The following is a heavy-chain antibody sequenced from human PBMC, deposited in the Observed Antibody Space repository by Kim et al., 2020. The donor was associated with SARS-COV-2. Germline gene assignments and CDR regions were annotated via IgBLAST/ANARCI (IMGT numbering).Heavy chain of an antibody. CDR3: ARSRLLDC. V-gene: IGHV3-48*02. J-gene: IGHJ4*02. Sequence: SSTIYYAASVKGRFTISRNSAKNSLFLKMNSLRDEDTAVYYCARSRLLDCWGQGTLVTVSS. CDR2: SSTI.